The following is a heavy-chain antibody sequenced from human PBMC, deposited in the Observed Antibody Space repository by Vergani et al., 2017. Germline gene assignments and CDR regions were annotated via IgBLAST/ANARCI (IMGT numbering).Heavy chain of an antibody. CDR3: AREHSSGWYGGLGYLDY. D-gene: IGHD6-19*01. J-gene: IGHJ4*02. CDR2: IYSGGST. Sequence: EVQLVESGGGLIQPGGSLRLSCAASGFTVSSNYMSWVRQAPGKGLEWVSVIYSGGSTYYADSVKGRFTISRDNSKNTLYLQMNSLRAEDTAVYYCAREHSSGWYGGLGYLDYWGQGTLVTVSS. V-gene: IGHV3-53*01. CDR1: GFTVSSNY.